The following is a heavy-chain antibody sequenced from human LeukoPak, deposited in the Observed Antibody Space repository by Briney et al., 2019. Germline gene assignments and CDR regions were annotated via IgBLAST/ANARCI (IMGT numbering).Heavy chain of an antibody. CDR3: ARRGCSSTSCSRFYNWFDP. D-gene: IGHD2-2*01. J-gene: IGHJ5*02. CDR1: GGSISSGGYY. CDR2: IYYSGNT. Sequence: SETLSLTCTVSGGSISSGGYYWGWIRQPPGKGLEWIGSIYYSGNTYYNASLKSRVTISVDTSKNQFSLKLSSVTAADTAVYYCARRGCSSTSCSRFYNWFDPWGQGTLVTVSS. V-gene: IGHV4-39*01.